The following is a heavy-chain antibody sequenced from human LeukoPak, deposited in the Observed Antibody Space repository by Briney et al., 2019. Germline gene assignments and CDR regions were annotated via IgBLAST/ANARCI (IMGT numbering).Heavy chain of an antibody. V-gene: IGHV1-2*02. Sequence: ASVKVSCMASRYTFTGYYMHWVRQAPGQGLEWMGWINPNSGGTNYAQKFQGRVTMTRDTTISTAYMELSRLRSDDMAVYYCARGQRNPKGNFDYWGQGTLVTVSS. CDR3: ARGQRNPKGNFDY. CDR2: INPNSGGT. J-gene: IGHJ4*02. CDR1: RYTFTGYY. D-gene: IGHD6-25*01.